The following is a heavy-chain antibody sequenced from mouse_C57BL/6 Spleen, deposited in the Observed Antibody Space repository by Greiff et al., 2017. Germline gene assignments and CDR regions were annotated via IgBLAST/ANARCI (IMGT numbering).Heavy chain of an antibody. CDR2: IYPGSGST. Sequence: QVQLKQPGAELVKPGASVKMSCKASGYTFTSYWITWVKQRPGQGLEWIGDIYPGSGSTNYNEKFKSKATLTVDTSSSTAYMQLSSLTSEDSAVYYCATSLYYGNYPFADWGQGTLVTVSA. D-gene: IGHD2-1*01. V-gene: IGHV1-55*01. CDR1: GYTFTSYW. J-gene: IGHJ3*01. CDR3: ATSLYYGNYPFAD.